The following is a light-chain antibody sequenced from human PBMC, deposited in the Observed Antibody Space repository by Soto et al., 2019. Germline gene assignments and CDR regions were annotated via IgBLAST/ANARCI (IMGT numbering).Light chain of an antibody. J-gene: IGKJ4*01. CDR3: QHRRNWPLT. V-gene: IGKV3-11*01. Sequence: EIVWTQSPGTRSLSPGETATLSCRASQTISNQLAWYRQKPGQAPRLLIYDASTRATGVPARISGSGFGTDFTLTISSLESEDFAVYYCQHRRNWPLTFGGGTKVEI. CDR1: QTISNQ. CDR2: DAS.